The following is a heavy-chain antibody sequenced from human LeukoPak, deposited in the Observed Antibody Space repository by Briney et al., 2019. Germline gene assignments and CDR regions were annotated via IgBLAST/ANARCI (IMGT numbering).Heavy chain of an antibody. CDR3: AMQQNSLFDY. CDR2: IHPNSGVT. D-gene: IGHD6-13*01. CDR1: GNTFTGYY. Sequence: GASVKVSCKASGNTFTGYYIHWVRQAPGQGLEWMGWIHPNSGVTKYAQKFQGRVTLPRDTSISTAYMELTRLRSDDTAVYYCAMQQNSLFDYWGQGTLVTVSS. J-gene: IGHJ4*02. V-gene: IGHV1-2*02.